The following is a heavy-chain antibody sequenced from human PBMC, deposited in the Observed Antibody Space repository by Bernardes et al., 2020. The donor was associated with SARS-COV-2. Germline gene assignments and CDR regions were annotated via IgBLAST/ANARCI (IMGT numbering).Heavy chain of an antibody. D-gene: IGHD4-17*01. CDR3: VRDILTVTTVL. J-gene: IGHJ4*02. Sequence: GWSLRLSCVASGFTFSNYPMHWVRQPPGKGLEWVAVISYEGSGIYYADSVKGRFTISRDNSKKTLYLEMNSLRVEDTALYYCVRDILTVTTVLWGQGTLVSVSS. CDR1: GFTFSNYP. V-gene: IGHV3-30-3*01. CDR2: ISYEGSGI.